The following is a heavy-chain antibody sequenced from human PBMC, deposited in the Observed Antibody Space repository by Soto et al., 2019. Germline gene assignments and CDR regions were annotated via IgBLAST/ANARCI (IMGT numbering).Heavy chain of an antibody. CDR1: GASFTNFY. CDR3: ARGYDVSGYIAFDI. Sequence: SETLSLTCTVSGASFTNFYWSWIRQSPGKGLQYLGYIDYIGRNNSNPSLKSRVTASVDPSKNQFSLRLTAVTAADTAVYYCARGYDVSGYIAFDIWGRGTLVTVSS. D-gene: IGHD3-22*01. J-gene: IGHJ3*02. V-gene: IGHV4-59*13. CDR2: IDYIGRN.